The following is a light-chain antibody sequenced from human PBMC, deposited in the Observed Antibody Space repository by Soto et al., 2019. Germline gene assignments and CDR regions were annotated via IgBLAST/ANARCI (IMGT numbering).Light chain of an antibody. CDR2: DVT. Sequence: QSALTQPASVSGSPGQSITISCTGTSSDVGAYDFVSWYQHYPGKAPKLVTFDVTHRPAGNSHRFSGSKSANTATLTISGAQDEAEAFYNCCTYITRSTRVFGGGTKLTVL. V-gene: IGLV2-14*01. CDR1: SSDVGAYDF. CDR3: CTYITRSTRV. J-gene: IGLJ2*01.